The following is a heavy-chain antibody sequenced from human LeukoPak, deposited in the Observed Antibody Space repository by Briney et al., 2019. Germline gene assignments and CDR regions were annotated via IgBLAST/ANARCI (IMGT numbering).Heavy chain of an antibody. D-gene: IGHD6-19*01. CDR1: GFTFSSYG. J-gene: IGHJ4*02. CDR2: IWYDGSKK. V-gene: IGHV3-33*01. CDR3: ARRYSSGWPFDN. Sequence: TGGSLRLSCAASGFTFSSYGMHWVRQAPGKGLEWEAVIWYDGSKKYYADSVKGRFTISRDNAKNTVYLQMNSLRAEDTAVYYCARRYSSGWPFDNWGQGTLVTVSS.